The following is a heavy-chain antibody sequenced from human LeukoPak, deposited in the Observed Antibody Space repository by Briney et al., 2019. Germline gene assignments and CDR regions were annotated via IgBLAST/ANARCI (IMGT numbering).Heavy chain of an antibody. CDR2: IYYSGST. Sequence: SETLSLTCTVSGGSINSGNHYWGWIRQSPGKGLEWIGNIYYSGSTYYNPSLKSRVTLSIDTSKNQFSLRLSSVTAADTAVYYCARVAAAGTGHNWFDPWGQGTLVTVSS. V-gene: IGHV4-39*07. D-gene: IGHD6-13*01. J-gene: IGHJ5*02. CDR3: ARVAAAGTGHNWFDP. CDR1: GGSINSGNHY.